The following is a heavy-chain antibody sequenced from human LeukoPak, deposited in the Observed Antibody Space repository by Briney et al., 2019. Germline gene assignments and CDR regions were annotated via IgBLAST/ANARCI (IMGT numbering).Heavy chain of an antibody. CDR1: GGTFSSYA. Sequence: GASVKVSCKASGGTFSSYAISWVRQAPGQGLEWMGIINPSGGSTSYAQKFQGRVTMTRDTSTSTVYMELGSLRSEDTAVYYCAREASYYGSGRPFDYWGQGTLVTVSS. D-gene: IGHD3-10*01. CDR2: INPSGGST. J-gene: IGHJ4*02. V-gene: IGHV1-46*01. CDR3: AREASYYGSGRPFDY.